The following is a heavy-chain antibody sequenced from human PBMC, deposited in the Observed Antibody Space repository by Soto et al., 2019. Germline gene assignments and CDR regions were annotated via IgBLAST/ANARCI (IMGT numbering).Heavy chain of an antibody. V-gene: IGHV3-23*01. J-gene: IGHJ3*01. CDR3: VKRGRNWGAFDF. CDR2: IGGTDGDSDGVP. Sequence: VQLLESGGDLVQPGGSLRLSCVASGFILNNYAMSWVRQAPGKGLEWVSTIGGTDGDSDGVPWYADSVKGRFTMSRDSSANTLFLHLDHLIAEDSALYYCVKRGRNWGAFDFWGQGKTVVVSS. D-gene: IGHD7-27*01. CDR1: GFILNNYA.